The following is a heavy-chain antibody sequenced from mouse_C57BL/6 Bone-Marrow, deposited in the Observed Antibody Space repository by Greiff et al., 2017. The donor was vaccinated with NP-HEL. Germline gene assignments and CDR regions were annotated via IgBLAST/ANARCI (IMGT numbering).Heavy chain of an antibody. J-gene: IGHJ1*03. V-gene: IGHV5-2*01. CDR2: INSDGGST. D-gene: IGHD3-1*01. CDR3: ARLGLVWYCDV. Sequence: EVKVVESGGGLVQPGESLKLSCDSNEYVFPSHDMSWVRKTPEKRLELVAAINSDGGSTYYPVTMASRFLISRDNTTMTLYLHTCRLTSEDTALYYCARLGLVWYCDVRGTATTVTVTS. CDR1: EYVFPSHD.